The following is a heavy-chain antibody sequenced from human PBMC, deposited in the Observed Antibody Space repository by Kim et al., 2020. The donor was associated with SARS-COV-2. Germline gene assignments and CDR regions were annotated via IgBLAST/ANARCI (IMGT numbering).Heavy chain of an antibody. D-gene: IGHD2-2*01. CDR1: GFTFSDYY. J-gene: IGHJ6*02. Sequence: GGSLRLSCAASGFTFSDYYMSWIRQAPGKGLEWVSYISSSGSTIYYADSVKGRFTISRDNAKNSLYLQMNSLRAEDTAVYYCARDQDIVVVPAAQYYYYGMDVWGQGTTVTVSS. CDR3: ARDQDIVVVPAAQYYYYGMDV. CDR2: ISSSGSTI. V-gene: IGHV3-11*01.